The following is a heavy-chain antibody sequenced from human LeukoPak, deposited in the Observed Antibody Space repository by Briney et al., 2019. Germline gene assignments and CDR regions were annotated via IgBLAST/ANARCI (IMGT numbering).Heavy chain of an antibody. J-gene: IGHJ5*01. CDR1: GFTFNIYA. D-gene: IGHD3-22*01. V-gene: IGHV3-23*01. Sequence: PGGSLRLSCAASGFTFNIYAMSWVRQAPGKGLEWVSSISSRSDYTFYADSVKGRFTISRDNSRKTLYLQMNSLRAEDTAIYYCAKDRPNYYETNGHYYRRDGDSWGQGTLVTVSS. CDR2: ISSRSDYT. CDR3: AKDRPNYYETNGHYYRRDGDS.